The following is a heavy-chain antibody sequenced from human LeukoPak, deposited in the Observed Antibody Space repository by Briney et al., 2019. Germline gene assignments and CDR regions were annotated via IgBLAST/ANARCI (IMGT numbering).Heavy chain of an antibody. CDR2: INHSGST. D-gene: IGHD6-6*01. Sequence: SETLSLTCAVYGGSFSGYYWSWIRQPPGKGLEWIGEINHSGSTNYNPSLRSRVTISVDTSKNQFSLKLSSVTAADTAVYYCARGPLVSPWDYWGQGTLVTVSS. V-gene: IGHV4-34*01. CDR3: ARGPLVSPWDY. CDR1: GGSFSGYY. J-gene: IGHJ4*02.